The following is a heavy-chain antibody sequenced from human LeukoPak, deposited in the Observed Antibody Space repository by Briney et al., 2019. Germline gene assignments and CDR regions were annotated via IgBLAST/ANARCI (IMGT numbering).Heavy chain of an antibody. V-gene: IGHV3-21*01. J-gene: IGHJ4*02. CDR2: ISVSSSSL. D-gene: IGHD3-10*01. CDR3: AKSFWWFGEFSPFDY. CDR1: GFTLSTYN. Sequence: GGSLRLSCAASGFTLSTYNMNWVRQAPGKGLEWVSSISVSSSSLYYADSVKGRFTISRDNAKNSLYLQMNSLRAEDTAVYYCAKSFWWFGEFSPFDYWGQGTLVTVSS.